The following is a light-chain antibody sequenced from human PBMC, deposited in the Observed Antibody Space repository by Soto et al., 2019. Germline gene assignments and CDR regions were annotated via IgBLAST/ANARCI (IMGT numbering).Light chain of an antibody. CDR1: SSDIGSYDL. J-gene: IGLJ2*01. CDR3: CSFGSSGTS. V-gene: IGLV2-23*02. CDR2: EVT. Sequence: QSALTQPASASGSPGQSITISCNGTSSDIGSYDLLSWYQQHPGKAPKLMIYEVTKRPAGVSDRFSGSKSANTASLTISGLQAEDEADYYCCSFGSSGTSFGGGTKLT.